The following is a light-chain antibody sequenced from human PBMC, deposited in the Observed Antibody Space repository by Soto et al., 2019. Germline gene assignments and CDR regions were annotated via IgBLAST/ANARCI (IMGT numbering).Light chain of an antibody. CDR2: GAS. J-gene: IGKJ1*01. CDR3: QQYNNFPT. V-gene: IGKV3-15*01. Sequence: EIVMTQSPATLSVSPGERATLSCRASQSVSSNLAWYQQKPGQAPRLLISGASSRATGIPARFSGSGSGTVFTLTISSLQSEDFAVYYCQQYNNFPTFGQGTKVEIK. CDR1: QSVSSN.